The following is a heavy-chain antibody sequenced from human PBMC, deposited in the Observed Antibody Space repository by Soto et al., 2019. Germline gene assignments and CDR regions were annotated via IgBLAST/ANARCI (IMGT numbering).Heavy chain of an antibody. CDR3: ARSNIEPRLFIYPFYT. CDR2: IYYDGNT. D-gene: IGHD6-6*01. Sequence: SETLSLTCTFSGGSISSSRYYWGWIRQPPGKGLECLGNIYYDGNTYYNPSLKSRVTISVDMSNNQFSLKLRAVTAADTAVYYCARSNIEPRLFIYPFYTLGQGTLVTVSS. V-gene: IGHV4-39*01. J-gene: IGHJ5*02. CDR1: GGSISSSRYY.